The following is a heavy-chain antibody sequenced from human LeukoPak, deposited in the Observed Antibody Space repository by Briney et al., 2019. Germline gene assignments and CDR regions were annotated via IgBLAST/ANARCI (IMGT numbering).Heavy chain of an antibody. D-gene: IGHD3-22*01. J-gene: IGHJ4*02. V-gene: IGHV3-30*03. Sequence: PGGSLRLSCAASGFTFSSYGMHWVRQAPGKGLEWVAVISYDGSNKYYADSVKGRFTISRDNSKNTLYLQMNSLRAEDTAVYYCATLYDSAGYYRTPNDSWGQGTLVTVSS. CDR3: ATLYDSAGYYRTPNDS. CDR1: GFTFSSYG. CDR2: ISYDGSNK.